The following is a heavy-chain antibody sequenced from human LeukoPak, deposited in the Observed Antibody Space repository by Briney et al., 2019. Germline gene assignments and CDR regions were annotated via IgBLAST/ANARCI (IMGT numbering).Heavy chain of an antibody. V-gene: IGHV4-59*01. D-gene: IGHD5-24*01. J-gene: IGHJ3*02. Sequence: SETLSLTCTVSGGFISSFYWSWIRQPPGRGLEWVGSIYSGGSTNSNPPLKSRVTTSVDKSKNQFSLKLSSVTAADTAVYYCARAHNYRDAFDIWGQGTMVTVSS. CDR3: ARAHNYRDAFDI. CDR1: GGFISSFY. CDR2: IYSGGST.